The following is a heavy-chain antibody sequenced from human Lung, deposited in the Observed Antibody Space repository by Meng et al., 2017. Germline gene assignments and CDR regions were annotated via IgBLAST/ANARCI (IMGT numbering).Heavy chain of an antibody. D-gene: IGHD6-13*01. CDR3: ATGAAAADY. V-gene: IGHV3-15*01. CDR1: GFTFSNAW. CDR2: IKSKPDGETA. Sequence: EVQLVESGGHLVEPGGSLRVSCAASGFTFSNAWMNWVRQAPGKGLEWVGRIKSKPDGETADYAAPVKGRFTLSRDDSKNTLYLQMTSLKTEDTAVYFCATGAAAADYWGQGTLVTVSS. J-gene: IGHJ4*02.